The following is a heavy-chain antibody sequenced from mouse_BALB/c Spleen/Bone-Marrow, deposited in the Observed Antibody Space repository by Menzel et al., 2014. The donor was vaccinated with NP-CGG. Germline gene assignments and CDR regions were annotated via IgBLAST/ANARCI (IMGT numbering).Heavy chain of an antibody. V-gene: IGHV1S81*02. CDR3: ARLIYGSSYIVDF. CDR2: INPSNGRT. J-gene: IGHJ4*01. Sequence: QVQLQQSGAELVKPGASVKLSCKASGYTFTGYWMHWVQQTPGQGLEWIGEINPSNGRTNYNENFKNMAIMTVDKSSSTTYMHLSSLTSEDTAVFYCARLIYGSSYIVDFGGQGTSVPVSS. CDR1: GYTFTGYW. D-gene: IGHD1-1*01.